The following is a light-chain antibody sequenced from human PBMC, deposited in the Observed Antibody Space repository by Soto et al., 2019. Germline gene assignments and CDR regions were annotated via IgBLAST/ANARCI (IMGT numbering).Light chain of an antibody. CDR1: QSVSSNN. Sequence: EIVLTQSPGTLSLSPGKTATLSCRASQSVSSNNLAWYHQKPGQTPSLLIYGASTRDTGIPDRFSGSGSGTDFTLTISSVEPEDFPVYYCQQYDNSITFGQGTRLEIE. CDR3: QQYDNSIT. J-gene: IGKJ5*01. CDR2: GAS. V-gene: IGKV3-20*01.